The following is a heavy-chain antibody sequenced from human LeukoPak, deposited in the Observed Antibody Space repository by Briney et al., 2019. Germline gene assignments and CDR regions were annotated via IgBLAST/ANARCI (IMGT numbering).Heavy chain of an antibody. V-gene: IGHV1-2*04. CDR2: INPNSGGT. Sequence: ASVKVSCKASGYTFTGYYMHWVRPAPGQGLEWMGWINPNSGGTNYAQKFQGWVTMTRDTSISTAYMELSSLRSEDTAVYYCARAAGWLLPPDYWGQGTLVTVSS. J-gene: IGHJ4*02. CDR1: GYTFTGYY. D-gene: IGHD3-22*01. CDR3: ARAAGWLLPPDY.